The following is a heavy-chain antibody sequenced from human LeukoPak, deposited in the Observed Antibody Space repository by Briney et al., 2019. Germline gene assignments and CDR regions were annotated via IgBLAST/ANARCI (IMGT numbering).Heavy chain of an antibody. Sequence: SETLSLTCTVSGGSISSSAYSWCWIRQPPGKRLDWIGNIYDSGNTYYNPSLKSRVTISVDTSKNQFSLKLNSVTAADTAVYYCARQYGPGYSSTWYFDYWGLGTLVTVSS. D-gene: IGHD6-13*01. CDR2: IYDSGNT. CDR3: ARQYGPGYSSTWYFDY. CDR1: GGSISSSAYS. J-gene: IGHJ4*02. V-gene: IGHV4-39*01.